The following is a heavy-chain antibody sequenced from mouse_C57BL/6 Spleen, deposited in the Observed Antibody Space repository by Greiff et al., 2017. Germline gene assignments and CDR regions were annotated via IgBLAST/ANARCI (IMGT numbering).Heavy chain of an antibody. CDR3: ARGYVGLYAMDY. Sequence: VQLQQPGAELVKPGASVKLSCKASGYTFTSYWMHWVKQRPGQGLEWIGMIHPNSGSTNYNEKFKSKATLTVDKSSSTAYMQLSSRTSEDSAVYYCARGYVGLYAMDYWGQGTSVTVSS. D-gene: IGHD2-2*01. CDR1: GYTFTSYW. CDR2: IHPNSGST. J-gene: IGHJ4*01. V-gene: IGHV1-64*01.